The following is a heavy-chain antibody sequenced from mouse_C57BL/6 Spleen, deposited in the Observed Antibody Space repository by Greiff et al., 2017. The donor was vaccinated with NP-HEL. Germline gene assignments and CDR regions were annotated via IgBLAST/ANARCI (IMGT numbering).Heavy chain of an antibody. Sequence: QVQLQQSGAELARPGASVKLSCKASGYTFTSYGISWVKQRTGQGLEWIGEIYPRSGNTYYNEKFKGKATLTADKSSSTAYMELRSLTSEDSAVYFCARSDSNYKYFDVWGTGTMVTVSS. CDR3: ARSDSNYKYFDV. D-gene: IGHD2-5*01. CDR1: GYTFTSYG. CDR2: IYPRSGNT. J-gene: IGHJ1*03. V-gene: IGHV1-81*01.